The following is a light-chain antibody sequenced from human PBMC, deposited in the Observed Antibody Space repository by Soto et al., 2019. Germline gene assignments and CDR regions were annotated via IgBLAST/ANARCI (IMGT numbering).Light chain of an antibody. CDR2: EVS. V-gene: IGLV2-23*02. CDR1: NRDVGTYNL. J-gene: IGLJ1*01. Sequence: QSALTQPASVSGSPGQSITISCTGTNRDVGTYNLVSWYQQHPGKAPKLMIYEVSKRPSGVSNRFSGSKSGNPASLTISGLQAEDEADYYCCSYAGSSTYVFGTGTKLT. CDR3: CSYAGSSTYV.